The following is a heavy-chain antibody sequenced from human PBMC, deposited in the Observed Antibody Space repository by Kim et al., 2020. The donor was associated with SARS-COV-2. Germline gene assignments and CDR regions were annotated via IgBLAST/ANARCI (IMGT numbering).Heavy chain of an antibody. J-gene: IGHJ6*02. Sequence: GGSLRLSCAASGFTFSSYAMHWVRQAPGKGLEYVSAISSNGGSTYYANSVKGRFTISRDNSKNTLYLQMGSLRAEDMAMYYCASDSAVTIFGVVTINYYYVMDVWGQGTTVTVSS. CDR1: GFTFSSYA. D-gene: IGHD3-3*01. CDR3: ASDSAVTIFGVVTINYYYVMDV. CDR2: ISSNGGST. V-gene: IGHV3-64*01.